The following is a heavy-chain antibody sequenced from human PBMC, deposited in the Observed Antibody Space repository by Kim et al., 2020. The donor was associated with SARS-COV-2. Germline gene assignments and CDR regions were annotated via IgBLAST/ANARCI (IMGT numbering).Heavy chain of an antibody. CDR1: GYTFTSYG. D-gene: IGHD1-26*01. V-gene: IGHV1-18*01. J-gene: IGHJ4*02. CDR2: ISAYNGNT. CDR3: AREPYIVGATTSLDY. Sequence: ASVKVSCKASGYTFTSYGISWVRQAPGQGLEWMGWISAYNGNTNYAQKLQGRVTMTTDTSTSTAYMELRSLRSDDTAVYYCAREPYIVGATTSLDYWGQGTLVTVSS.